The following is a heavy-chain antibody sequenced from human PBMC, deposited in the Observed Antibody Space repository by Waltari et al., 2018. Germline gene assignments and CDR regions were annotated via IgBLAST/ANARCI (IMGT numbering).Heavy chain of an antibody. V-gene: IGHV3-21*06. D-gene: IGHD7-27*01. J-gene: IGHJ4*02. CDR2: ISRSGSNI. Sequence: EVQLVDSGGGPVTPGGYLRLSCAASGFVFVDVTMILLRQAPGKGLEWVSFISRSGSNIYYADSVKGRFTISRDNDKNTLFLQMDSLTAEDTAVYYCARDVGLGKPDYWGQGTLVTVSS. CDR1: GFVFVDVT. CDR3: ARDVGLGKPDY.